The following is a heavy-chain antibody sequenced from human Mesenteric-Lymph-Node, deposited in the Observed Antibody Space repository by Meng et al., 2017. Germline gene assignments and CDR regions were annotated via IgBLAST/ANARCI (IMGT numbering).Heavy chain of an antibody. Sequence: QGHLVPAGTEIQKPGASVMFSCKASGYTFTAYLLHWMRQAPGQGLEWVGVINPGDSEKVYAQKFQGRVTMTRNTSISTAYMELSSLRSEDTAVYYCARGREWSSGYYVYWGQGTLVTVSS. CDR1: GYTFTAYL. CDR3: ARGREWSSGYYVY. J-gene: IGHJ4*02. CDR2: INPGDSEK. V-gene: IGHV1-46*01. D-gene: IGHD3-22*01.